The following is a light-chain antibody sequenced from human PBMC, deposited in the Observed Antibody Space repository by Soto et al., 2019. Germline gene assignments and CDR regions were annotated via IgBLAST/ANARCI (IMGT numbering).Light chain of an antibody. CDR3: QHYNSYSEA. J-gene: IGKJ1*01. V-gene: IGKV1-5*03. CDR2: KAS. CDR1: QGIDND. Sequence: DIQMTQSPSSLSASVGDTVTITCRASQGIDNDLAWYQQKPGKAPKLLIYKASTLKSGVPSRFSGSGSGTEFTLTISSLQPDDFATYYCQHYNSYSEAFGQGTKVDIK.